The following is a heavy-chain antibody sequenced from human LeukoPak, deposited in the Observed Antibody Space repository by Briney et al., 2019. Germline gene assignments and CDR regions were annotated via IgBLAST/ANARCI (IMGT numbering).Heavy chain of an antibody. D-gene: IGHD6-13*01. J-gene: IGHJ5*02. V-gene: IGHV4-31*11. Sequence: KPSETLSLTCAVYGGSFSGYYWSWIRQHPGKGLEWIGYIYYSGSTYYNPSLKSRVTISVDTSKNQFSLKLSSVTAADTAVYYCARGLLPLIAAAGTGWFDPWGQGTLVTVSS. CDR1: GGSFSGYY. CDR2: IYYSGST. CDR3: ARGLLPLIAAAGTGWFDP.